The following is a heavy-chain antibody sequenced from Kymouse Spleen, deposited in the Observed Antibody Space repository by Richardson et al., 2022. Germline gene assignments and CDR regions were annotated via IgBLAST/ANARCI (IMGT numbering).Heavy chain of an antibody. Sequence: QVQLQQWGAGLLKPSETLSLTCAVYGGSFSGYYWSWIRQPPGKGLEWIGEINHSGSTNYNPSLKSRVTISVDTSKNQFSLKLSSVTAADTAVYYCASITGTFDWGQGTLVTVSS. CDR1: GGSFSGYY. CDR3: ASITGTFD. D-gene: IGHD1-20*01,IGHD1-7*01. CDR2: INHSGST. J-gene: IGHJ4*02. V-gene: IGHV4-34*01.